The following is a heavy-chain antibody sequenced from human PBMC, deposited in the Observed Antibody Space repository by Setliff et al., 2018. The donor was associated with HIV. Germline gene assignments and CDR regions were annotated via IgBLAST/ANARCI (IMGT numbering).Heavy chain of an antibody. CDR1: GGTFNNFA. V-gene: IGHV1-69*06. D-gene: IGHD3-10*01. J-gene: IGHJ4*02. Sequence: SVKVSCKPSGGTFNNFAINWVRQAPGQGLEWLGGIIPIFGEGNYAQKFEGRVSITADKSTSTAYMELRSLRSDDTAVYYCASSSVWFGELLGDYWGQGTLVTVSS. CDR3: ASSSVWFGELLGDY. CDR2: IIPIFGEG.